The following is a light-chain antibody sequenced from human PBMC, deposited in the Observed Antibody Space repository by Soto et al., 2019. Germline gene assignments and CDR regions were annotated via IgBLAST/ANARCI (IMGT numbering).Light chain of an antibody. CDR2: VAS. CDR1: QSVSSSY. Sequence: EIVLTQSPGTLSLSPGERATLSCRASQSVSSSYLAWYQQKPGQAPRLLIYVASSRPTGIPDRFSGSGSGTDFSLTISRLEPEDFAVYYCQQYGSSPPYTFGQATKLEIK. V-gene: IGKV3-20*01. J-gene: IGKJ2*01. CDR3: QQYGSSPPYT.